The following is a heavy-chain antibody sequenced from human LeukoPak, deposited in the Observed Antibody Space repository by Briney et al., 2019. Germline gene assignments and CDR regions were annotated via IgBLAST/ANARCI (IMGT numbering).Heavy chain of an antibody. Sequence: PSETLSLTCTVSGGSMSTYYWSWIRQPPGKGLEWIGYIYYSGSTNYNPSLKSRVTISVDTSKNQFSLKLSSVTAADTAVYYCARAYSSSWYGFDYWGQGTLVTVSS. CDR3: ARAYSSSWYGFDY. J-gene: IGHJ4*02. D-gene: IGHD6-13*01. CDR2: IYYSGST. CDR1: GGSMSTYY. V-gene: IGHV4-59*01.